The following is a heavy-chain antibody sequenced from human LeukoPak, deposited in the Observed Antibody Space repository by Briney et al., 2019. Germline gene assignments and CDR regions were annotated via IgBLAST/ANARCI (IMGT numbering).Heavy chain of an antibody. CDR3: AKGPITWPNGFDY. CDR1: GFTFSSYG. CDR2: IWYDGSNK. Sequence: GGSLRLSCAASGFTFSSYGMHWVRQAPGKGLEWVAVIWYDGSNKYYADSVKGRFTISRDNSKNTLYLQMNSLRAEDTAVYYCAKGPITWPNGFDYWGQGTLVTVSS. J-gene: IGHJ4*02. V-gene: IGHV3-33*06.